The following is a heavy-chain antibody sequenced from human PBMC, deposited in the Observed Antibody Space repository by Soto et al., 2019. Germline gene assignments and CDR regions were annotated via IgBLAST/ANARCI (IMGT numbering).Heavy chain of an antibody. V-gene: IGHV1-69*02. CDR2: IIPILGIA. J-gene: IGHJ3*02. CDR3: ARMDCSGGSCYSPDAFDI. D-gene: IGHD2-15*01. Sequence: SVKVSCKASGGTFSSYTISWVRQAPGQGLEWMGRIIPILGIANYAQKFQGRVTITADKSTSTAYMELSSLRSEDTAVFYWARMDCSGGSCYSPDAFDIWGQGTMVTVSS. CDR1: GGTFSSYT.